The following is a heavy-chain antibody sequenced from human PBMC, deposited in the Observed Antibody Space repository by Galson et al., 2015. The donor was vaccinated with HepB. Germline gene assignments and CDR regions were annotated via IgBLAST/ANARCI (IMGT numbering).Heavy chain of an antibody. V-gene: IGHV1-46*04. CDR3: ARESTYYYDSSGFFLSRLYYFDY. CDR1: GYTFTSYY. Sequence: SVKVSCKASGYTFTSYYMHWVRQAPGQGLEWMGIINPSGGSTSYAQKLQGRVTMTRDTSTSTVYMERSSLRSEDTAVYYCARESTYYYDSSGFFLSRLYYFDYWGQGTLVTVSS. D-gene: IGHD3-22*01. CDR2: INPSGGST. J-gene: IGHJ4*02.